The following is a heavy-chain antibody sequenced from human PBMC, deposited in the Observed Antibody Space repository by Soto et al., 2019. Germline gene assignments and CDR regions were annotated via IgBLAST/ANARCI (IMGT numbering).Heavy chain of an antibody. V-gene: IGHV3-30-3*01. CDR1: GFTFSTYA. CDR2: ISYDGNTE. J-gene: IGHJ3*01. D-gene: IGHD4-17*01. CDR3: AGVVAQPYGSFDV. Sequence: QVQLVESGGGVVQPGRSLRLSCASSGFTFSTYAMHWVRQAPGKGLEWVALISYDGNTEYYADSVKGRFTISRDNSKNTLFLQKNSLRPEDTAMYYCAGVVAQPYGSFDVWGQGTMVTVSS.